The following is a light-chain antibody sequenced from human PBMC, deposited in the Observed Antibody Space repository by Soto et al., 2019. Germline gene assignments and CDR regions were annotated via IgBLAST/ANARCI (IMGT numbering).Light chain of an antibody. J-gene: IGLJ1*01. Sequence: QSALTQPRSVSGSPGQSVTISCTGTSSDVGGYNYVSWYQQHPGKAPKLMIYDVSKRPSGVPDRFSGSKSGNTASLTISGLQAEDEADYYCCSYAGSSLNFATGTQLTVL. CDR3: CSYAGSSLN. CDR2: DVS. CDR1: SSDVGGYNY. V-gene: IGLV2-11*01.